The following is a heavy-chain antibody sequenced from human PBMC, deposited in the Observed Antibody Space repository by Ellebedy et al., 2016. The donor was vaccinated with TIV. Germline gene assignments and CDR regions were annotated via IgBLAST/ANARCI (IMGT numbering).Heavy chain of an antibody. CDR2: INHRGST. CDR1: GGSFSGHS. CDR3: ARGNFQDVDLDNWYFDL. V-gene: IGHV4-34*01. Sequence: SETLSLTCAVYGGSFSGHSWSWIRQPPGKGLEWIGEINHRGSTSYNRSLRSRVTISIDTSKYQFSLKLSAVTAADTAVYYCARGNFQDVDLDNWYFDLWGRGTLVTVSS. D-gene: IGHD1-20*01. J-gene: IGHJ2*01.